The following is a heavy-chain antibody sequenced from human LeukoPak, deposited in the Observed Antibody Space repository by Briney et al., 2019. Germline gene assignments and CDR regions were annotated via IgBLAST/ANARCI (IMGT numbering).Heavy chain of an antibody. CDR3: ACHYYGSSGSQNWFDP. D-gene: IGHD3-22*01. CDR1: GYSITSGYY. CDR2: IYYSGIT. J-gene: IGHJ5*02. Sequence: SETLSLTCAVSGYSITSGYYWGWIRPPPGKGLEWIGSIYYSGITYYNPSLKSRVTISEDTSKKQFSLKLSSVTAADTAVYYCACHYYGSSGSQNWFDPWGPGTLVTVSS. V-gene: IGHV4-38-2*01.